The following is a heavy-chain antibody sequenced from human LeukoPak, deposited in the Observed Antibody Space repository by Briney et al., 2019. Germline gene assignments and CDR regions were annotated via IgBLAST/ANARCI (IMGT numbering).Heavy chain of an antibody. V-gene: IGHV3-33*06. J-gene: IGHJ4*02. CDR3: VKGGDGFNFGDH. CDR1: GFSFSNFG. CDR2: IWSDGRKT. D-gene: IGHD5-24*01. Sequence: GGSLRLSCAASGFSFSNFGMHWVRQTPGKGLEWVALIWSDGRKTHNADSVMGRFTISRDNSENTLYLQMNSLRVEDTAVYYCVKGGDGFNFGDHWGQGNRVTVSS.